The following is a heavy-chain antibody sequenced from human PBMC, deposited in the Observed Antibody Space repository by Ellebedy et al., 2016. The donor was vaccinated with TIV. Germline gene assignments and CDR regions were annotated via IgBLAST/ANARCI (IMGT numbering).Heavy chain of an antibody. V-gene: IGHV3-30*18. CDR3: AKGRYFDWLSQGGFDY. D-gene: IGHD3-9*01. Sequence: GGSLRLXXAASGFTFSSYGMHWVRQAPGKGLEWVAVISYDGSNKYYADSVKGRFTISRDNSKNTLYLQMNSLRAEDTAVYYCAKGRYFDWLSQGGFDYWGQGTLVTVSS. CDR1: GFTFSSYG. CDR2: ISYDGSNK. J-gene: IGHJ4*02.